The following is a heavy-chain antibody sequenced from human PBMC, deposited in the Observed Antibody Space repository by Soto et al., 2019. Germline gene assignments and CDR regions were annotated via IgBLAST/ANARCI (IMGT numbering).Heavy chain of an antibody. V-gene: IGHV1-46*03. CDR2: INPSGGST. D-gene: IGHD5-18*01. J-gene: IGHJ4*02. CDR3: ARSGSGSGYSYGFAY. Sequence: ASVKVSCKASGYTFTSYYMHWVRQAPGQGLEWMGIINPSGGSTSYAQKFQGRVTMTRDTSTSTVYMELSSLRSEDTAVYYCARSGSGSGYSYGFAYWGQGTLVTVSS. CDR1: GYTFTSYY.